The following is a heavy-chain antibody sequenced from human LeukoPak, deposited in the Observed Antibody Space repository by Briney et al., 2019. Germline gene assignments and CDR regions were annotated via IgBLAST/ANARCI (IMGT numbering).Heavy chain of an antibody. D-gene: IGHD3-16*02. CDR2: ISGSGTTT. J-gene: IGHJ4*02. CDR3: ARDLYDYVWGSYRYGFDY. CDR1: GFTFSSYA. V-gene: IGHV3-23*01. Sequence: GGSLRLSCVGSGFTFSSYAMSWVRQAPGRGLEWVSVISGSGTTTLYADSVKGRFTISRDNSKNTLYLQMNSLRAEDTAVYYCARDLYDYVWGSYRYGFDYWGQGTLVTVSS.